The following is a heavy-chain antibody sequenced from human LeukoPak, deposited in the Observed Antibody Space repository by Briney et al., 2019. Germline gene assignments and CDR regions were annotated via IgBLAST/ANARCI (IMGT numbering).Heavy chain of an antibody. J-gene: IGHJ4*02. CDR3: ARHGSTASHYFLDF. V-gene: IGHV4-4*07. CDR1: SGSINSYY. D-gene: IGHD3-10*01. CDR2: IYTTGKT. Sequence: PSETLSLPCTVSSGSINSYYWGWVRQPAGGGLGWIGRIYTTGKTDYNPSLKSRLTMSVDTSKGQFSLTLTSVTAADTAISFCARHGSTASHYFLDFWSQGTLVTVSS.